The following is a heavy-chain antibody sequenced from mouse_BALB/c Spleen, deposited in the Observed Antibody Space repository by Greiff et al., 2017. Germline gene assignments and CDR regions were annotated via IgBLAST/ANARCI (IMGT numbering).Heavy chain of an antibody. D-gene: IGHD1-1*01. CDR1: GYSITSDYA. CDR2: ISYSGST. V-gene: IGHV3-2*02. CDR3: ARTPYCYGSSYRYFDV. J-gene: IGHJ1*01. Sequence: VQLKESGPGLVEPSQSLSLTCTVTGYSITSDYAWNWIRQFPGNKLEWMGYISYSGSTSYNPSLKSRISITRDTSKNQFFLQLNSVTTEDTATYYCARTPYCYGSSYRYFDVWGAGTTVTVSS.